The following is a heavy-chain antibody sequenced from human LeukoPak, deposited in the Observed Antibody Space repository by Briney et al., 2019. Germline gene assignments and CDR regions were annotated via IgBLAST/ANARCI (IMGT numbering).Heavy chain of an antibody. CDR3: ARYDSGSYHYSWFDP. CDR1: GFTFSRYA. D-gene: IGHD3-10*01. CDR2: IYYIGST. V-gene: IGHV4-30-4*01. Sequence: LRLSCAASGFTFSRYAMSWVRQPPGKGLEWIGYIYYIGSTYYNSSLKSRVTISVDTSKNQFSLKLSSVTAADTAVYYCARYDSGSYHYSWFDPWGQGTLVTVSS. J-gene: IGHJ5*02.